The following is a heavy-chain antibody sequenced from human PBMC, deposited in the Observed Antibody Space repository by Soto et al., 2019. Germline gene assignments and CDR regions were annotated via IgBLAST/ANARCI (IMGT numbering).Heavy chain of an antibody. CDR3: ASSVRVPAAIPYGMDV. Sequence: QVHLVQSGAEVKKPGASVKVSCKTSGYTFTDYAITWVRQAPGQGLEWMGWISAYNGNTNYAQKLQGRVTMTTDTSTRIAHMELRSLRSDDTAVYYCASSVRVPAAIPYGMDVWGQGTTVIVSS. J-gene: IGHJ6*02. CDR1: GYTFTDYA. V-gene: IGHV1-18*01. CDR2: ISAYNGNT. D-gene: IGHD2-2*01.